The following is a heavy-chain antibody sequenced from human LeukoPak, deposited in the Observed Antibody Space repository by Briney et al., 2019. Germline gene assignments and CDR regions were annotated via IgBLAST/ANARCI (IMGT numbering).Heavy chain of an antibody. J-gene: IGHJ1*01. Sequence: TGGSLRLSCAASGFTFSSYAMSWVRQAPGKGLEWVSAISGSGGSTYYADSVKGRFAISRDNSKNTLYLQMNGLRAEDTAVYYCAKRYCGGDCYAQYFQHWGQGTLVTVSS. CDR1: GFTFSSYA. CDR3: AKRYCGGDCYAQYFQH. V-gene: IGHV3-23*01. D-gene: IGHD2-21*02. CDR2: ISGSGGST.